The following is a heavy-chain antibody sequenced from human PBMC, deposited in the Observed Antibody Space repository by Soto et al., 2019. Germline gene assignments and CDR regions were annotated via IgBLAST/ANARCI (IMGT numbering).Heavy chain of an antibody. D-gene: IGHD3-10*01. CDR2: ISSSGSTI. CDR3: ARSGLVQGPRPYYYGMDV. Sequence: PGGSLRLSCAASGFTFSDYYMSWIRQAPGKGLEWVSYISSSGSTIYYADSVKGRFTISRDNAKNSLYLQMNSLRAEDTAVYYCARSGLVQGPRPYYYGMDVWGQGTTVTVSS. J-gene: IGHJ6*02. V-gene: IGHV3-11*01. CDR1: GFTFSDYY.